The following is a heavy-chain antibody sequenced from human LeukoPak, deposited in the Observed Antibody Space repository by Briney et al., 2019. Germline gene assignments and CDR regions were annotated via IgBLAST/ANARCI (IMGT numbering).Heavy chain of an antibody. Sequence: GGSLRLSCAASGFTFSTYSMNWVRQTPGEGLEWVSSISSSSTYIYYADSVKGRFTISRDNAKNSLYLQMNSLRAEDTAVYYCARHYRLYYYDSSGYDYWGQGTLVTVSS. D-gene: IGHD3-22*01. V-gene: IGHV3-21*01. CDR2: ISSSSTYI. CDR1: GFTFSTYS. CDR3: ARHYRLYYYDSSGYDY. J-gene: IGHJ4*02.